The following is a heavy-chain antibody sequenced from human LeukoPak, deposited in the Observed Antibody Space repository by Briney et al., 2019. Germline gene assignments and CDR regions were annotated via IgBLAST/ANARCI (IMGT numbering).Heavy chain of an antibody. CDR1: GGSFSGYY. D-gene: IGHD4-17*01. V-gene: IGHV4-34*01. CDR2: VNHSGST. J-gene: IGHJ4*02. Sequence: SETLSLTCAVYGGSFSGYYWSWIRQPPGKGLEWIGEVNHSGSTEYSPSLKSRVTISVDTSKNQFSLKLTSVTAADTAVYYCARGVGDYPSNFVDYWGQGXLVXXSS. CDR3: ARGVGDYPSNFVDY.